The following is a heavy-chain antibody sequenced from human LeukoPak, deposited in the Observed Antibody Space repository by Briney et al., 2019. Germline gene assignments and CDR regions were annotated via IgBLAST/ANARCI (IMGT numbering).Heavy chain of an antibody. CDR2: ISSSSSYI. V-gene: IGHV3-21*01. Sequence: GGSLRLSCAASGFTFSSYSMNWVRQAPGKGLEWVSSISSSSSYIYYADSVKGRFTISRDNAKNSLYLQMNSLRAEDTAVYYCARGDREGYYYDSSGYSSFDYWGQGTLVTVSS. J-gene: IGHJ4*02. CDR3: ARGDREGYYYDSSGYSSFDY. CDR1: GFTFSSYS. D-gene: IGHD3-22*01.